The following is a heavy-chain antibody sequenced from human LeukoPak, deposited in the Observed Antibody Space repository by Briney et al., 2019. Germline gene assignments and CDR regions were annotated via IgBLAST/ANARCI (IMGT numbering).Heavy chain of an antibody. J-gene: IGHJ4*02. CDR1: GYTFTGYY. CDR2: IIPVFGSA. Sequence: SVKVSCKASGYTFTGYYMHWVRQAPGQGLEWMGGIIPVFGSANYAQKFQGRVTITADQSTSTAYMELSSLRSEDTAVYYCASAALIDKYYFDYWGQGSLVTVSS. D-gene: IGHD2/OR15-2a*01. CDR3: ASAALIDKYYFDY. V-gene: IGHV1-69*13.